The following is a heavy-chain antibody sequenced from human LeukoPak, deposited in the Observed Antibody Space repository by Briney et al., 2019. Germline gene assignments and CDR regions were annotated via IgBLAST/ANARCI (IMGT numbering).Heavy chain of an antibody. CDR2: IYHGGTT. V-gene: IGHV4-39*01. CDR1: GASVSNSNYY. D-gene: IGHD5-18*01. CDR3: AGALGYSPFVY. J-gene: IGHJ4*02. Sequence: PSETLSLTCTVSGASVSNSNYYWGWIRQSPGKGLEWIVSIYHGGTTFYNPSLNSRITISTDTSKNKFSLKLSSVTASDTAVYYCAGALGYSPFVYWGQGTLVTVSS.